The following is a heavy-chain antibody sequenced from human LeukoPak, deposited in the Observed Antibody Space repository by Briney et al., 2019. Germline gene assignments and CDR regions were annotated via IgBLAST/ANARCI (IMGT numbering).Heavy chain of an antibody. CDR3: ARRGPNADFDY. D-gene: IGHD3-16*01. CDR2: IYQSGNT. Sequence: SETLSLTCTVSGYSISRGYSWGWIRQPPGKGMEWIGSIYQSGNTDYKPSLKSRVIMSVDTSKNQFSLKLSSVTAADTAVYYCARRGPNADFDYWGQGTLITVSS. V-gene: IGHV4-38-2*02. CDR1: GYSISRGYS. J-gene: IGHJ4*02.